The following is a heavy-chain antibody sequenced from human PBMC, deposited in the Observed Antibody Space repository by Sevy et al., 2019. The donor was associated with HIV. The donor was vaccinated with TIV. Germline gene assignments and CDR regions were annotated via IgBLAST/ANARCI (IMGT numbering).Heavy chain of an antibody. CDR3: ARAGSVFPTVVRAAVAGNGMDV. Sequence: GGSLRLSCAASGFTFSSYAMHWVRQAPGKGLEWVAVISYDGSNKYYADSVKGRFTISRDNSKNTLYLQMNSLRAEETAVYYCARAGSVFPTVVRAAVAGNGMDVWGQGTTVTVSS. J-gene: IGHJ6*02. D-gene: IGHD6-19*01. V-gene: IGHV3-30-3*01. CDR1: GFTFSSYA. CDR2: ISYDGSNK.